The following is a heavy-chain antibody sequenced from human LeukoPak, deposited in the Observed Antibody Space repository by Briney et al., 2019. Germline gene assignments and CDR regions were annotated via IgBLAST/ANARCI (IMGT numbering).Heavy chain of an antibody. CDR3: ARPLQGIVGATGFDY. CDR2: IYPSDSDT. J-gene: IGHJ4*02. D-gene: IGHD1-26*01. V-gene: IGHV5-51*01. CDR1: EYSFATCW. Sequence: GESLKISCQGSEYSFATCWIARLRQMPGKGLEWMGIIYPSDSDTRYSPSFQGQVTISADKSIKTAYLQWSSLKASDTAMYYCARPLQGIVGATGFDYWGQGTLVTVSS.